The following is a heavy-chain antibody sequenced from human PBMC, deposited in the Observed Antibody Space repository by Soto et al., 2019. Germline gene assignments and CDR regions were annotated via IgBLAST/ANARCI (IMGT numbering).Heavy chain of an antibody. Sequence: GGSLRLSCAAPGFTFSNYGMHWVRQAPAKGLEWVALILHDGSNAYYADSVKGRFTISIDNSKNTLSLQLNSLTAADTAVYYCAESRYGYSFYYYYGMDVWGQGTTVTVSS. CDR2: ILHDGSNA. J-gene: IGHJ6*02. CDR1: GFTFSNYG. CDR3: AESRYGYSFYYYYGMDV. D-gene: IGHD4-4*01. V-gene: IGHV3-30*18.